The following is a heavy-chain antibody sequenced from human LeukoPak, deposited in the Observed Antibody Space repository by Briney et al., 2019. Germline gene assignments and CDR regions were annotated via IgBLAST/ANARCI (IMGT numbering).Heavy chain of an antibody. Sequence: PGGSLRLSRAPSGFTLSIVWMSCVRQAPGKGLEWIGNIKDDGSEKYYADSMKGRFTISRDNARNSLYLQMNSLRAEDTAVYFCAIEIPGQQVALDFWGQGTLVTVSS. V-gene: IGHV3-7*01. CDR3: AIEIPGQQVALDF. CDR1: GFTLSIVW. D-gene: IGHD6-13*01. J-gene: IGHJ4*02. CDR2: IKDDGSEK.